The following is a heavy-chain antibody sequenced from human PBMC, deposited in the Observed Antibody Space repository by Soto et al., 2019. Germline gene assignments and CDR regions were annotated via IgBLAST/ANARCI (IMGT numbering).Heavy chain of an antibody. V-gene: IGHV1-18*01. CDR1: GYTFTRYG. J-gene: IGHJ4*02. D-gene: IGHD6-13*01. CDR2: ISTYNDNT. CDR3: ARTDSRPQDFDY. Sequence: QVQLVQSGAEVKKPGASVKVSCKASGYTFTRYGITWVRQAPGQGLEWMGWISTYNDNTNYAQRVQGRVTMTTYTSTSTAYMELGSLRSDDTAVYYCARTDSRPQDFDYWGQGTLVTVSS.